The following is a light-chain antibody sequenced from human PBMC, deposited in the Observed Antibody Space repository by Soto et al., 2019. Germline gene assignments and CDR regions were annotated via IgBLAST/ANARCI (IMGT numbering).Light chain of an antibody. V-gene: IGLV1-51*01. J-gene: IGLJ2*01. CDR3: GTWDSRLSAVV. Sequence: QPVLTQPPSVSAAPGQKVTISCSGSSSNIGNDYVSWYQHLPGTAPKLLIYDNHKRPSGTPDRFSGSKSGTSATLGITGLQTGDEGDYYCGTWDSRLSAVVFGGGTKLTVL. CDR1: SSNIGNDY. CDR2: DNH.